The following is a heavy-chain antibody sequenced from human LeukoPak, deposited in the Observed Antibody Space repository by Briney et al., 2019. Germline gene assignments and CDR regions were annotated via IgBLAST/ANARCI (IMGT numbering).Heavy chain of an antibody. Sequence: ASGKVSCKASGYTFTSQYMHWVRPAPGQGLEWMGIINPSGVSTNYAQKFQGRGTMTRDTSTSTVYMELSSLRSDDTAGYYCARPYDYGEYDGLDHWGQGTLVTVSS. D-gene: IGHD4-17*01. V-gene: IGHV1-46*01. CDR2: INPSGVST. CDR1: GYTFTSQY. CDR3: ARPYDYGEYDGLDH. J-gene: IGHJ4*02.